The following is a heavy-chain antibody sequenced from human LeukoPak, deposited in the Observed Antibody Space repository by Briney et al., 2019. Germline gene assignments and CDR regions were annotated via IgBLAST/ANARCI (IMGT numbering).Heavy chain of an antibody. V-gene: IGHV4-34*01. CDR3: ARYYYDNSGSIYAFDI. CDR1: GGSFTGYY. Sequence: SETLSLTCAVYGGSFTGYYWSWIRQPPGKGLEWIGEINHSGSTNYNPSLKSRVTISVDTSKNQFSLKLSSVTSADAAVYYCARYYYDNSGSIYAFDIWGQGTMVTVSS. D-gene: IGHD3-22*01. J-gene: IGHJ3*02. CDR2: INHSGST.